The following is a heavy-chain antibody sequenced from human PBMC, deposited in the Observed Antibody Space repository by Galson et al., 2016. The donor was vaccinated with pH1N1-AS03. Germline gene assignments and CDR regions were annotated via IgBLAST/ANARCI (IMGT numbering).Heavy chain of an antibody. V-gene: IGHV5-51*01. Sequence: QSGAEVKQPGESLKISCKASGYLFTNYWIAWVRQMPGKGLERMGIIYPSDSDARYSPSFQGQVTFSADKSTSTAYLHLTTLKAADSAIYYCARHASPTILSYHVDSWGRGTLVTVSS. CDR2: IYPSDSDA. CDR1: GYLFTNYW. CDR3: ARHASPTILSYHVDS. D-gene: IGHD1-26*01. J-gene: IGHJ4*02.